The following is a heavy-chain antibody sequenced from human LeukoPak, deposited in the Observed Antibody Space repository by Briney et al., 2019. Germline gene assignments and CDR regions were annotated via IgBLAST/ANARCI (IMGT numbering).Heavy chain of an antibody. CDR3: ARGDDYYYYMDV. CDR1: GGSISSGDYY. CDR2: IYYSGST. J-gene: IGHJ6*03. V-gene: IGHV4-30-4*08. Sequence: ASQTLSLTCTVSGGSISSGDYYWSWIRQPPGKGLEWIGYIYYSGSTYYNPSLKSRVTISVDTSKNQFSLKLSSVTAADTAVYYCARGDDYYYYMDVWGKGTTVTVSS.